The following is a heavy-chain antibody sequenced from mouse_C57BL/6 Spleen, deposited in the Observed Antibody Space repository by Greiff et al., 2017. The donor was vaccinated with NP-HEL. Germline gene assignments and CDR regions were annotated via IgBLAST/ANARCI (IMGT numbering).Heavy chain of an antibody. J-gene: IGHJ4*01. CDR2: ISSGGDYI. Sequence: EVKVEESGEGLVKPGGSLKLSCAASGFTFSSYAMSWVRQTPEKRLEWVAYISSGGDYIYYADTVKGRFTISRDNARNTLYLQMSSLKSEDTAMYYCTRDYYSNYAMDYWGQGTSVTVSS. D-gene: IGHD2-12*01. V-gene: IGHV5-9-1*02. CDR1: GFTFSSYA. CDR3: TRDYYSNYAMDY.